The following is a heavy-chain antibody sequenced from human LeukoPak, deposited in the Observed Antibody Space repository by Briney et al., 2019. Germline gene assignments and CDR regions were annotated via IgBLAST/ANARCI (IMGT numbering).Heavy chain of an antibody. D-gene: IGHD3-22*01. CDR2: INPSGGST. Sequence: ASVKVSCKASGYTFTGYYMHWVRQAPGQGLEWMGIINPSGGSTSYAQKFQGRVTMTRDTSTSTVYMELSSLRSEDTAVYYCARPILNYDSSGYSFDYWGQGTLVTVSS. CDR1: GYTFTGYY. V-gene: IGHV1-46*01. CDR3: ARPILNYDSSGYSFDY. J-gene: IGHJ4*02.